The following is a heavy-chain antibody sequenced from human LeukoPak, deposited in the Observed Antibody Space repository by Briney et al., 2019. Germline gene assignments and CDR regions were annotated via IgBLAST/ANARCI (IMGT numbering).Heavy chain of an antibody. CDR1: GYTFTSYD. Sequence: GASVKVSCKASGYTFTSYDINWVRQATGQGLEWMGWMNPNSGNTGYAQKFQGRVTMTRNTSISTAYMELSSLRAEDTAVYYCARDATRGGDFDYWGQGTLVTVSS. V-gene: IGHV1-8*01. CDR3: ARDATRGGDFDY. J-gene: IGHJ4*02. D-gene: IGHD3-16*01. CDR2: MNPNSGNT.